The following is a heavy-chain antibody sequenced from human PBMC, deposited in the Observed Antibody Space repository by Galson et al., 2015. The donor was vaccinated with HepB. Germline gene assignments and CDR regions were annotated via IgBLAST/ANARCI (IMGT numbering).Heavy chain of an antibody. D-gene: IGHD4-17*01. J-gene: IGHJ6*02. Sequence: SLRLSCAASGFTFSTYAMHWVRQAPGKGLEWVAVISYDESNKYYADSVEGRFTISRDNSKNTQFLQMNSLRDEDTAVYYCARARDLRAAHYYGMDVWGRGTTVTVSS. V-gene: IGHV3-30-3*01. CDR1: GFTFSTYA. CDR2: ISYDESNK. CDR3: ARARDLRAAHYYGMDV.